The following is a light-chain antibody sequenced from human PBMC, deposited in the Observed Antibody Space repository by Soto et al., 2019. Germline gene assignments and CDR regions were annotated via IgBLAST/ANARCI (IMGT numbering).Light chain of an antibody. Sequence: QAVVTQEPSLTVSPGGTVTLICGSSTGAVTSGQYVYWLQQKPGQAPKTLIYETSNKYPWTPARFSGSLLGDKAAMTLSGALPEDEAEYYCSLSDSAARVVGEGTKLTV. CDR2: ETS. CDR1: TGAVTSGQY. CDR3: SLSDSAARV. J-gene: IGLJ2*01. V-gene: IGLV7-46*01.